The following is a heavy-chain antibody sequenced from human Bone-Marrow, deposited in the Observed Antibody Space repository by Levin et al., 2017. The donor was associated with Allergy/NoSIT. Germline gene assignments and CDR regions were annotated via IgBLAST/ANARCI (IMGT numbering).Heavy chain of an antibody. Sequence: KGSGPTLVKPTQALALTCTFSGFSLSTTGVGVGWIRQPPGKALECLALIYWDDDKRYSPSLKGRLTITKDTSKNQVVLTMTNMDIVDTATYYCAHRRGGYNWNDADFDYWGQGTLVTVSS. V-gene: IGHV2-5*02. CDR1: GFSLSTTGVG. D-gene: IGHD1-1*01. CDR2: IYWDDDK. CDR3: AHRRGGYNWNDADFDY. J-gene: IGHJ4*02.